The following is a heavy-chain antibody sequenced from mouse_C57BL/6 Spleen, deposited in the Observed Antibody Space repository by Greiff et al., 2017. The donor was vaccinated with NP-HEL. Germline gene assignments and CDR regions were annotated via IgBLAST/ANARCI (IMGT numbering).Heavy chain of an antibody. CDR3: ARGDGGWFAY. CDR2: IYPGDGDT. V-gene: IGHV1-82*01. Sequence: VQLQESGPELVKPGASVKISCKASGYAFSSSWMNWVKQRPGQGLEWIGRIYPGDGDTNYNGKFKGKATLTADKSSSTAYMQLSSLTSEDSAVYFCARGDGGWFAYWGQGTLVTVSA. CDR1: GYAFSSSW. J-gene: IGHJ3*01. D-gene: IGHD3-3*01.